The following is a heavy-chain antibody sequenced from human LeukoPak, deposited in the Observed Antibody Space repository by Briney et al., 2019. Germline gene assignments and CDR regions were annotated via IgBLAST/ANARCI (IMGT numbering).Heavy chain of an antibody. D-gene: IGHD4-11*01. J-gene: IGHJ4*02. V-gene: IGHV4-61*01. CDR2: IYYSGST. CDR1: GGSVNSGTYY. Sequence: SETLSLTCTVSGGSVNSGTYYWNWIRQPPGKGLEWIGYIYYSGSTNYNPSLKSRVTISVDTSKNQFSLKLSSVTAADTAVYYCTRDRVRGNSNPYFDYWGQGTLVTVSS. CDR3: TRDRVRGNSNPYFDY.